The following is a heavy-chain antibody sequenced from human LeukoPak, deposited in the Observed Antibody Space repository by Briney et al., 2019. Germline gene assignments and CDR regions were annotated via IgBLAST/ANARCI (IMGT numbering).Heavy chain of an antibody. J-gene: IGHJ4*02. CDR2: ISSNGGST. CDR3: VKDSSSGSYFDY. CDR1: GFTFSRYA. D-gene: IGHD3-10*01. Sequence: QPGGSLRLSCSASGFTFSRYAMHWVRQAPGKGLEYVSAISSNGGSTYYADSVKGRFTISGDNSRNTLHLQMSSLRVEDTAVYYCVKDSSSGSYFDYWGQGTLVTVSS. V-gene: IGHV3-64D*06.